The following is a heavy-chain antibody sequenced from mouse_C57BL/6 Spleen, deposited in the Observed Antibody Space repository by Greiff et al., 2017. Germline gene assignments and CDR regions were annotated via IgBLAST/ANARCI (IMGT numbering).Heavy chain of an antibody. D-gene: IGHD5-5*01. CDR2: IDPSDSYT. CDR3: ARRTNYVGFEY. CDR1: GYTFTSYW. V-gene: IGHV1-50*01. J-gene: IGHJ2*01. Sequence: QVQLQQPGAELVKPGASVKLSCKASGYTFTSYWMQWVKQRPGQGLEWIGEIDPSDSYTNYNQKFKGKATLTVDKSSSTAYMQLSSLTSEDSAVYYCARRTNYVGFEYRGKGTTLTVSS.